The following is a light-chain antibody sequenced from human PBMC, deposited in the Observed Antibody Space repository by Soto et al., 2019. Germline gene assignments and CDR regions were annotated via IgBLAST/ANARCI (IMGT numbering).Light chain of an antibody. V-gene: IGLV1-40*01. CDR3: QSYDNSLSGPGV. Sequence: QSVLTQPPSVSGAPGQRVTISCTGSSSNIGAGYDVQWYQQLPGTAPKLLIYGNSNRPSGVPDRFSGPKSGTSASLAITGLQAEDEADYYCQSYDNSLSGPGVFGGGTKLTVL. CDR1: SSNIGAGYD. J-gene: IGLJ3*02. CDR2: GNS.